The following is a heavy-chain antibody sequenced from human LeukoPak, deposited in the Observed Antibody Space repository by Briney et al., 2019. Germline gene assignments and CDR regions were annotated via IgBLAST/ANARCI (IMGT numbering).Heavy chain of an antibody. CDR1: GYTFTSYA. CDR3: ARDDPNTAMAPSFDY. V-gene: IGHV7-4-1*02. J-gene: IGHJ4*02. D-gene: IGHD5-18*01. CDR2: INTNTGNP. Sequence: ASVKVSCKASGYTFTSYAMNWVRQAPGQGLEWMGWINTNTGNPTYAQGFTGRFVFSLDTSVSTAYLQISSLKAGDTAVYYCARDDPNTAMAPSFDYWGQGTLVTVSS.